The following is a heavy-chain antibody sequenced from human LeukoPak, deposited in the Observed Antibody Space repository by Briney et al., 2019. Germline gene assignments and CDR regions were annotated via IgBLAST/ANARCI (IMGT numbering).Heavy chain of an antibody. D-gene: IGHD3-22*01. CDR1: GGSISSGNYD. CDR3: ARGPYSYDSSGAFDI. V-gene: IGHV4-61*02. Sequence: SETLSLTCIVSGGSISSGNYDWSWIRQPAGKGLEWIGRMHTSGSIDYNPSLKSRVTTSVDTSKNQFSLKLSSVTAADTAVYFCARGPYSYDSSGAFDIWGQGTMVTVSS. CDR2: MHTSGSI. J-gene: IGHJ3*02.